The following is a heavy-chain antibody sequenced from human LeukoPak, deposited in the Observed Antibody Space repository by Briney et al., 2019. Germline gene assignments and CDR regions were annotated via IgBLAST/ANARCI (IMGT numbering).Heavy chain of an antibody. CDR3: AREVEMATTAYFDY. D-gene: IGHD5-24*01. CDR2: IFGSGGRT. J-gene: IGHJ4*02. Sequence: GGSLRLSCVVSGITFSSYAMSWVRQVPGKGLEWVSGIFGSGGRTHYADSVKGRFTISRDNSKNTLYLQMNSLRAEDTAVYYCAREVEMATTAYFDYWGQGTLVTVSS. V-gene: IGHV3-23*01. CDR1: GITFSSYA.